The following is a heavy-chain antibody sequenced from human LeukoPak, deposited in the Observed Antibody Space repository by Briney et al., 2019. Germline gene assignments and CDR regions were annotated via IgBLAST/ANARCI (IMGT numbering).Heavy chain of an antibody. J-gene: IGHJ4*02. Sequence: PGRPLRLSCAASGFTFSSYGMHWVRQAPGKGLEWVAIIWYDGSNNYYADSVKGRFTISRDNSKNTLSLQMNSLRAEDTAVYYCARDSIAVAGCFDSWGQGTLVSVSS. CDR3: ARDSIAVAGCFDS. CDR2: IWYDGSNN. CDR1: GFTFSSYG. D-gene: IGHD6-19*01. V-gene: IGHV3-33*01.